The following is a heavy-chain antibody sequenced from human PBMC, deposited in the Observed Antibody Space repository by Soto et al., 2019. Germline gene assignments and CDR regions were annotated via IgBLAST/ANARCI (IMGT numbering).Heavy chain of an antibody. CDR1: GFTFSSYS. D-gene: IGHD6-19*01. CDR2: ISGSSTTV. CDR3: AKDAGSSGWPLFDY. J-gene: IGHJ4*02. V-gene: IGHV3-48*02. Sequence: GGSLRLSCAASGFTFSSYSMNWVRQAPGKGLEWVALISGSSTTVYYADSVKGRFTISRDNGENSLYLQMNSLRDEDTAVYYCAKDAGSSGWPLFDYWGQGTLVTVSS.